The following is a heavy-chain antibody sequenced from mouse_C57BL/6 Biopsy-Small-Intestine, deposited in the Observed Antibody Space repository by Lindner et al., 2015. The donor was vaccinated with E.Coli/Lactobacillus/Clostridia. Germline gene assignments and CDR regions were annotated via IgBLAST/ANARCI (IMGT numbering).Heavy chain of an antibody. V-gene: IGHV1-4*01. CDR2: LIPILGSP. Sequence: SVKVSCKASGGTFSNYDISWVRQAPGQGLEWMGGLIPILGSPKYAQKFQDRVTITADESTNTAYMELSSLTSEDTALYYCARGKFLSLEYYFDYWGQGTPVTVSS. CDR3: ARGKFLSLEYYFDY. CDR1: GGTFSNYD. D-gene: IGHD1-1*01. J-gene: IGHJ4*01.